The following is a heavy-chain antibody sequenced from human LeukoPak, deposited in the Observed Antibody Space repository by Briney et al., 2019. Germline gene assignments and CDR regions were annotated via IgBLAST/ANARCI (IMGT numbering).Heavy chain of an antibody. Sequence: PGGSLRLSCAASGFTFSNYGIHWVRQAPGKGLEWVAFIWYDGSNKYYADSVKGRFTISRDNSKNTLYLQMNSLRAEDTAVYYCAKDRATAMVTLYYFDYWGQGTLVTVSS. J-gene: IGHJ4*02. CDR3: AKDRATAMVTLYYFDY. V-gene: IGHV3-30*02. CDR1: GFTFSNYG. CDR2: IWYDGSNK. D-gene: IGHD5-18*01.